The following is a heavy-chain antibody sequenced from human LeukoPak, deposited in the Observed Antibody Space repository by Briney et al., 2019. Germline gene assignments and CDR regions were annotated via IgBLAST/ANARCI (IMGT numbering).Heavy chain of an antibody. D-gene: IGHD1-26*01. J-gene: IGHJ4*02. CDR2: INHSVST. V-gene: IGHV4-34*01. CDR3: ARTQSQSGSYRYYFGY. CDR1: GGSISSYY. Sequence: SETLSLTCTVSGGSISSYYWSWVRQPPGKGLESIGEINHSVSTNYNPSLKSRVTISVDTSKNQFSLKLNSVTAADTAVYYCARTQSQSGSYRYYFGYWGQGTLVTVSS.